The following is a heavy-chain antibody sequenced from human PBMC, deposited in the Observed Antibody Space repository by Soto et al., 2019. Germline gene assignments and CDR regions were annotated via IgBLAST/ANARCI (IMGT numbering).Heavy chain of an antibody. CDR2: ISGSGGST. CDR1: GFTFSSYA. CDR3: AKSAKEGYCSSTSCFFYYYYYMDV. Sequence: GGSLRLSCAASGFTFSSYAMSWVRQAPGKGLEWVSAISGSGGSTYYADSVKGRFTISRDNSKNTLYLQMNSLRAEETAVYYCAKSAKEGYCSSTSCFFYYYYYMDVWGKGTTVTVSS. V-gene: IGHV3-23*01. J-gene: IGHJ6*03. D-gene: IGHD2-2*01.